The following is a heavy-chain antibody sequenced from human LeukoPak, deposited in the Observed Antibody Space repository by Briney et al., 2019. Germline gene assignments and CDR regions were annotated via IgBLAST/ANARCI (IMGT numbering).Heavy chain of an antibody. D-gene: IGHD3-22*01. J-gene: IGHJ4*02. CDR3: ARDDSSGYYPLYYFDY. CDR2: IKQDGSEK. V-gene: IGHV3-7*01. CDR1: GFTFSSYW. Sequence: PGGSLRLSCAASGFTFSSYWMGWVRQAPGKGLEWVANIKQDGSEKYYVDSVKGRFTIYRDNAKNSLYLQMNGLRAEDTAVYYCARDDSSGYYPLYYFDYWGQGTLVTVSS.